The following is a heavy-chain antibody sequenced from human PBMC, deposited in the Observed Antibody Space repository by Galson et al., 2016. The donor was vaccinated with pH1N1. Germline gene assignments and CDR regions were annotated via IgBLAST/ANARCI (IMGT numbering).Heavy chain of an antibody. J-gene: IGHJ4*02. CDR1: GFSLSTSGMC. D-gene: IGHD4-17*01. Sequence: HALVKPTQTLTLTCTFSGFSLSTSGMCVSWIRQPPGKALEWLALIDWDDDKYYSTSLKTRLTISKDTSKNQVVLTMTNMDPVDTATYYCARLDYGDYSGYFEYWGQGTLVTVSS. V-gene: IGHV2-70*01. CDR3: ARLDYGDYSGYFEY. CDR2: IDWDDDK.